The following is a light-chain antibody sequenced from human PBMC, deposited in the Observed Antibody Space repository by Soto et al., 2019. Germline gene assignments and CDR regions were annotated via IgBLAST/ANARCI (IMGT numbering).Light chain of an antibody. CDR1: SSDVGGYNY. CDR3: SSYTTSSTLV. Sequence: QSALTQPASVSGSPGQSITISCTGTSSDVGGYNYVSWHQQHPGKAPKLMIYDVNNRPSGVSNRFSGSKSGNTASLTISGLQAEDEAHYYCSSYTTSSTLVFGGGTKLTVL. J-gene: IGLJ3*02. V-gene: IGLV2-14*03. CDR2: DVN.